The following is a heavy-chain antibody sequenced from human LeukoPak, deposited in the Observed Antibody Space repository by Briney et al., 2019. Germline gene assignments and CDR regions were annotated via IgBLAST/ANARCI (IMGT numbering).Heavy chain of an antibody. D-gene: IGHD1-14*01. CDR2: IYYSGST. J-gene: IGHJ6*02. CDR1: GGSISSGGYY. V-gene: IGHV4-39*01. Sequence: SQTLSLTCAVSGGSISSGGYYWGWIRQPPGKGLEWIGSIYYSGSTYYNPSLKSRVTISVDTSKNQFSLKLSSVTAADTAVYYCARHYGPDYYYYGMDVWGQGTTVTVSS. CDR3: ARHYGPDYYYYGMDV.